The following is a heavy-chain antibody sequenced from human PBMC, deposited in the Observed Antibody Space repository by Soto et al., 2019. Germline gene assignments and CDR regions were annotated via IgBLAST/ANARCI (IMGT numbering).Heavy chain of an antibody. CDR2: IYYSGST. D-gene: IGHD6-6*01. Sequence: SETLSLTCTVSGGSVSSGSYYWSWIRQPPGKGLEWIGYIYYSGSTNYNPSLKSRVTISVDTSKNQFSLKLSSVTAADTAVYYCAKGQGAAARYSSSLAWGQGTLVTVSS. CDR1: GGSVSSGSYY. CDR3: AKGQGAAARYSSSLA. V-gene: IGHV4-61*01. J-gene: IGHJ5*02.